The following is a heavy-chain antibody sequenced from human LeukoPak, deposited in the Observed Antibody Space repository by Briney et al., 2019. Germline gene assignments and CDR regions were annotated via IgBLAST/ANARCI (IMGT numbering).Heavy chain of an antibody. J-gene: IGHJ6*02. Sequence: GGSLRLSCAASGFTFSSYAMSWVRQAPGKGLEWVSVISGSGGSTYYADSVKGRFTISRDNSKNTLYLQMNSLRAEDTAVYYCAKSLVVPAAIYGYYYYGMDVWGQGTTVTVSS. CDR2: ISGSGGST. CDR1: GFTFSSYA. D-gene: IGHD2-2*01. V-gene: IGHV3-23*01. CDR3: AKSLVVPAAIYGYYYYGMDV.